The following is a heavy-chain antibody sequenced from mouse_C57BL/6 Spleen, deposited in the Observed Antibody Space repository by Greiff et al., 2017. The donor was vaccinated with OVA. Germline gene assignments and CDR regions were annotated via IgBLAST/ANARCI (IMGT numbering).Heavy chain of an antibody. D-gene: IGHD2-10*02. CDR3: ARSYGNLENGAMDY. CDR2: IWRGGST. V-gene: IGHV2-5*01. CDR1: GFSLTSYG. J-gene: IGHJ4*01. Sequence: QVQLKESGPGLVQPSQSLSITCTVSGFSLTSYGVHWVRQSPGKGLEWLGVIWRGGSTDYNAAFMSRLSITKDNSKSQVFFKMNSLQADDTAIYYCARSYGNLENGAMDYWGQGTSVTVSS.